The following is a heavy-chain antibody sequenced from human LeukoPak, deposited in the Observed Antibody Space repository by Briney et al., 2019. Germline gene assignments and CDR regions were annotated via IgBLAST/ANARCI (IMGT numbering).Heavy chain of an antibody. D-gene: IGHD5-24*01. CDR3: VGDGRDVCNIYFQH. CDR1: GFTFSNYV. V-gene: IGHV3-64D*06. Sequence: GGSLRLSCSASGFTFSNYVMHWVRQAPGKGLEYVSVISSNGGSTDYADSVKGRFTISRDNSKKTVYLQMSSLRAEDTAVYYCVGDGRDVCNIYFQHWGQGTLVTVSS. J-gene: IGHJ1*01. CDR2: ISSNGGST.